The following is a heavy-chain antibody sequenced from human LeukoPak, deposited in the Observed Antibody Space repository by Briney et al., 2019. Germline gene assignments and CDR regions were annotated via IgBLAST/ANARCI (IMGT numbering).Heavy chain of an antibody. CDR1: GGSISTYY. J-gene: IGHJ5*02. CDR2: IYYSGNS. Sequence: TSETLSLTCTVSGGSISTYYWSCIRQPPGKGLEWIGYIYYSGNSNYNPSLKSRVTISVDTSKNQFSLKLSSVTAADTAVYYCAGLGASGNGYLSWFDPWGQGTLVTVSS. D-gene: IGHD3-22*01. V-gene: IGHV4-59*01. CDR3: AGLGASGNGYLSWFDP.